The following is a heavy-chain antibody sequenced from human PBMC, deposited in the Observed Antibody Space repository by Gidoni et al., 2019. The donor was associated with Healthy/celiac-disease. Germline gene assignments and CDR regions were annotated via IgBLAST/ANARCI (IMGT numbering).Heavy chain of an antibody. CDR2: IYYSGST. CDR1: GGSISSSSYY. Sequence: QLQLQESGPGLVKPSETLSLTCTVSGGSISSSSYYWGWIRQPPGKGLEWIGSIYYSGSTYYNPSLKSRVTISVDTSKNQFSLKLSSVTAADTAVYYCARRSLYCSSTSCYKDYYYYMDVWGKGTTVTVSS. CDR3: ARRSLYCSSTSCYKDYYYYMDV. D-gene: IGHD2-2*02. J-gene: IGHJ6*03. V-gene: IGHV4-39*01.